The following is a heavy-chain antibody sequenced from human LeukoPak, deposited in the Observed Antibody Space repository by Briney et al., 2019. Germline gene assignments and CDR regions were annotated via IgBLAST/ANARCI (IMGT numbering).Heavy chain of an antibody. V-gene: IGHV3-23*01. CDR3: ARDHYGSNRGTFDI. J-gene: IGHJ3*02. CDR1: GFTFSSYA. Sequence: GGSLRLSCAASGFTFSSYAMTWVRQAPGEGLEWVSAITGSGGSTSYADSVKGRFTISRDNSKNTLYLQMNSLRAEDTAVYYCARDHYGSNRGTFDIWGQGTKVTGSS. CDR2: ITGSGGST. D-gene: IGHD4-17*01.